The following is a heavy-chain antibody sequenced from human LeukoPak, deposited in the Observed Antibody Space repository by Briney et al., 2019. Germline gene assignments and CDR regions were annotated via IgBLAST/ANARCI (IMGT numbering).Heavy chain of an antibody. D-gene: IGHD6-6*01. CDR1: GYTFTSYY. J-gene: IGHJ4*02. V-gene: IGHV1-46*01. CDR2: INPSGGST. CDR3: ARDGASIAARPYYFDC. Sequence: ASVKVSCKASGYTFTSYYMHWVRQAPGQGLEWMGIINPSGGSTSYAQKFQGRVTMTRDTSTSTVYMELSSLRSEDTAVYYCARDGASIAARPYYFDCWGQGTLVTVSS.